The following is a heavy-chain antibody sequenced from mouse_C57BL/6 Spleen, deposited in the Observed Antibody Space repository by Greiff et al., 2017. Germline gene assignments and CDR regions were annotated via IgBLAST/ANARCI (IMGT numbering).Heavy chain of an antibody. CDR3: ASLYYYGSFDY. J-gene: IGHJ3*01. D-gene: IGHD1-1*01. CDR1: GFTFSSYT. V-gene: IGHV5-9*01. CDR2: ISGGGGNT. Sequence: EVQLVESGGGLVKPGGSLKLSCAASGFTFSSYTMSWVRQTPEKRLEWVATISGGGGNTYYPDSVKGRFTISRDNAKNTLYLQMSSLRSEDTALYYCASLYYYGSFDYWGQGTLVTVSA.